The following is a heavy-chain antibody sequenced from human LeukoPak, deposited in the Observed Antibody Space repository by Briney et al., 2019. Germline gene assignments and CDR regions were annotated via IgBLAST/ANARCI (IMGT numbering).Heavy chain of an antibody. J-gene: IGHJ4*02. CDR1: GGSISTYY. CDR3: ARGLYTSGYGSYFDY. Sequence: SETLSLTCTVSGGSISTYYWSWIRQPPGKRLEWIGYVYISGSTNFNPSLKSRVTMSVDTSKNQFSLKIISVTAADTAVYYCARGLYTSGYGSYFDYWGQGTLVTVSS. D-gene: IGHD5-12*01. V-gene: IGHV4-59*01. CDR2: VYISGST.